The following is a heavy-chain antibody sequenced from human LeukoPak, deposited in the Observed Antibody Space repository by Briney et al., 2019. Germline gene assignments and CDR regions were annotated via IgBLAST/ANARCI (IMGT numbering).Heavy chain of an antibody. J-gene: IGHJ6*03. CDR2: IYYSGST. Sequence: SETLSLTCTVSGGSISSYYWSWIRQPPGKGLEWIGYIYYSGSTNYNPSLKSRVTISVDTSKNHLSLKLSSVTAADTAVYYCARGAITIFGVVPKVYYYYYMDVWGQGTTVTVSS. V-gene: IGHV4-59*01. D-gene: IGHD3-3*01. CDR3: ARGAITIFGVVPKVYYYYYMDV. CDR1: GGSISSYY.